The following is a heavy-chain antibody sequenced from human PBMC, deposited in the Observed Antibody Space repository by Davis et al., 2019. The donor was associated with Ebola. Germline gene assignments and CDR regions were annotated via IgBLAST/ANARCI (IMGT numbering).Heavy chain of an antibody. J-gene: IGHJ6*02. CDR1: GFTFTFSAYS. CDR3: ARAELPVAGPHPYYGMDV. D-gene: IGHD6-19*01. Sequence: GGSLRLSCAASGFTFTFSAYSMNWVRQAPGKGLEWVSYISSSSRSTYYADSVKGRFAISRDNVRNSVSLQMNSLRAEDTAVYYCARAELPVAGPHPYYGMDVWGQGTTVAVSS. CDR2: ISSSSRST. V-gene: IGHV3-48*04.